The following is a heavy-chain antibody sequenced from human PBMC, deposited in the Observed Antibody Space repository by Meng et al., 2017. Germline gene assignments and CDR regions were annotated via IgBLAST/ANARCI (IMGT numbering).Heavy chain of an antibody. CDR3: ARVSFGDGSGSYTFFDY. D-gene: IGHD3-10*01. V-gene: IGHV4-39*07. CDR2: IYYSGST. J-gene: IGHJ4*02. Sequence: SETLSLTCTVSGGSISSSSYYWGWIRQPPGKGLEWIGSIYYSGSTYYNPSLKSRVTISVDTSKNQFSLKLSSVTAADTAVYYCARVSFGDGSGSYTFFDYWGQGTLVTVSS. CDR1: GGSISSSSYY.